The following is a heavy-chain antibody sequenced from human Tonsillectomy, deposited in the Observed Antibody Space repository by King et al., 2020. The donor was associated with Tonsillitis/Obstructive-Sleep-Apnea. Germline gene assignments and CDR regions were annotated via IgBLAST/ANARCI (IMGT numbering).Heavy chain of an antibody. D-gene: IGHD3-10*01. CDR1: GYRFTSYW. Sequence: VQLVESGAEVKKPGESLKISCKGSGYRFTSYWIGWVRQMPGKGLEWMGIIYPGDSDTRYSPSFQGQVTISADKSISTAYLQWSSLKASDTAMYYCARSIMMVRGIPHMDAWGKGTTVTVSS. CDR3: ARSIMMVRGIPHMDA. V-gene: IGHV5-51*01. J-gene: IGHJ6*03. CDR2: IYPGDSDT.